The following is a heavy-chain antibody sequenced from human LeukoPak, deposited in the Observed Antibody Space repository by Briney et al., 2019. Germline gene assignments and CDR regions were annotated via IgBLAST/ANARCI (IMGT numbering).Heavy chain of an antibody. Sequence: SQTLSLTCAVSGGSICSGGYSWSWIRQPPGKCLEWIGYIFHRGSTYYNPSLKSRVTISVDRSKNQFSQKLSSVTAADTAVYYCARRGSLVFDYWGQGTLVSVSS. V-gene: IGHV4-30-2*01. J-gene: IGHJ4*02. CDR1: GGSICSGGYS. CDR3: ARRGSLVFDY. CDR2: IFHRGST. D-gene: IGHD2-15*01.